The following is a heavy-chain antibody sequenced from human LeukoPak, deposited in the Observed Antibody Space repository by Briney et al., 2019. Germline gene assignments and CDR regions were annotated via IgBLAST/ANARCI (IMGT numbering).Heavy chain of an antibody. CDR1: GGTFSSYA. Sequence: SVKVSCKASGGTFSSYAISWVRQAPGQGLEWMGGIIPIFGTANYAQKLQGRVTITADKSTSTAYMELSSLRSEDTAVHYCARVNLGRYCSGGSCSYYFDYWGQGTLVTVSS. D-gene: IGHD2-15*01. CDR2: IIPIFGTA. J-gene: IGHJ4*02. V-gene: IGHV1-69*06. CDR3: ARVNLGRYCSGGSCSYYFDY.